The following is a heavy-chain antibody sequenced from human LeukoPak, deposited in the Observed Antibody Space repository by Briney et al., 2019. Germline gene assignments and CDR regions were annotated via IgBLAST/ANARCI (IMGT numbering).Heavy chain of an antibody. J-gene: IGHJ3*02. CDR3: ARAERDALSDGDAFDI. CDR1: AFSLSAYN. D-gene: IGHD5-24*01. V-gene: IGHV3-21*01. CDR2: ISYTGTYI. Sequence: GGSLRLSCAASAFSLSAYNMNWVREAPGKGLEWVSSISYTGTYIYYADSVKGRFTIPRDNAKNSLYLQMNSLRAEDTAVYYCARAERDALSDGDAFDIWGQGTMVTVSS.